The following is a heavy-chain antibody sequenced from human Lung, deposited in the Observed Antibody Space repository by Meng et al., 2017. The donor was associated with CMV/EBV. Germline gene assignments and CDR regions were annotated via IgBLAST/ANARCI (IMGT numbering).Heavy chain of an antibody. Sequence: SVKVSXKASGGIFNSYTFSWVRQAPGQGLEWMGRNTPLLSMANSAQKFQGRLTITADKSTSTVYMELHNLMSEDTAVYYCASATYMTTQQGWFDTWGQGSLVTVSS. J-gene: IGHJ5*02. V-gene: IGHV1-69*02. D-gene: IGHD4-11*01. CDR1: GGIFNSYT. CDR2: NTPLLSMA. CDR3: ASATYMTTQQGWFDT.